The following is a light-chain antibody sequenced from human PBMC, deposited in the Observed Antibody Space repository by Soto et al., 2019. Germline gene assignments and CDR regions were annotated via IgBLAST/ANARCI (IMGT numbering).Light chain of an antibody. CDR2: AAS. J-gene: IGKJ1*01. V-gene: IGKV1-9*01. CDR1: QGISNF. CDR3: QQFHSYPRT. Sequence: DIQLTQSPSFLSASVGDRVTITCRASQGISNFLAWYQQKPGKAPKLLIFAASSLQSGVPSRFSGSGSGTEFTLTITSLRPEDFATYCCQQFHSYPRTFGQGTKVDIK.